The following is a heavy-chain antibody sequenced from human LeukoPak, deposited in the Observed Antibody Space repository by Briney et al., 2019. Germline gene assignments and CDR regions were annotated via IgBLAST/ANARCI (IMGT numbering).Heavy chain of an antibody. D-gene: IGHD3-10*01. Sequence: GGSLRLSCAASGFTSSSYAMHWVRQAPGKGLEWVAVISYDGSSKNYADSVKGRFTISRDNSENTLYLQMSSLKTDDSAVYYCARNPAAWFGELSSWFDPWGQGTLVTVSS. V-gene: IGHV3-30-3*01. CDR1: GFTSSSYA. CDR2: ISYDGSSK. CDR3: ARNPAAWFGELSSWFDP. J-gene: IGHJ5*02.